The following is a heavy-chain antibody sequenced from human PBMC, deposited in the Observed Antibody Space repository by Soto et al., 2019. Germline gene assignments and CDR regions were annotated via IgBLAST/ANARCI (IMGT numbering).Heavy chain of an antibody. J-gene: IGHJ5*02. Sequence: GGSLRLSCAASGFTFSSYAMSWVRQAPGKGLEWVSAISGSGGSTYYADSVKGRFTISRDNSKNTLYLQMNSLRAEDTAVYYCAKGSERHKIAEPHRFDPWGQGTLVTVSS. CDR3: AKGSERHKIAEPHRFDP. CDR1: GFTFSSYA. V-gene: IGHV3-23*01. CDR2: ISGSGGST. D-gene: IGHD1-1*01.